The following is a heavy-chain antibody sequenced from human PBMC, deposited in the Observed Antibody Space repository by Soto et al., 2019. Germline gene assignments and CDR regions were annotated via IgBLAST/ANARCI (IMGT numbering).Heavy chain of an antibody. CDR2: ISAYNGNT. J-gene: IGHJ6*02. V-gene: IGHV1-18*01. CDR3: ARGGKYCTNGVCSFSGMDV. Sequence: QVQLVQSGAEVKKPGASVKVSCKASGYTFTSYGISWVRQAPGQGLEWMGWISAYNGNTNYAQKFQGRVTMTTDPSTSTAYMELRSLRSDDTAVYYCARGGKYCTNGVCSFSGMDVWGQGTTVTVSS. D-gene: IGHD2-8*01. CDR1: GYTFTSYG.